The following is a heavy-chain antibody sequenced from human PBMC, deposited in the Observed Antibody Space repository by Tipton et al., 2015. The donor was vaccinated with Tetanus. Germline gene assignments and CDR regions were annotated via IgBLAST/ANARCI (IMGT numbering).Heavy chain of an antibody. CDR2: VKQDGTEK. D-gene: IGHD6-19*01. CDR3: VKGSQWLGLH. J-gene: IGHJ4*02. Sequence: SLRLSCAAFGFTFNNYWITWVRLAPGKGLEWVANVKQDGTEKYYVDSVKGRFTISRDDSKNTLFLQMNSLRAEDTAVYYCVKGSQWLGLHWGQGTRVTVSS. V-gene: IGHV3-7*03. CDR1: GFTFNNYW.